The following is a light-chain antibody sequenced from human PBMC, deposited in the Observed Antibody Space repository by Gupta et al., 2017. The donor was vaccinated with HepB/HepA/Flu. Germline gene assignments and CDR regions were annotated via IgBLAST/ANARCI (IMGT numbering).Light chain of an antibody. J-gene: IGLJ3*02. CDR1: ELGDKY. V-gene: IGLV3-1*01. CDR3: QAGDSGIVV. Sequence: SYELRQPPSVSVSPGQTATITCSGGELGDKYGCWYQQKAAHYLLLVMYKNRSRTAARPERFSGSTSGTRATLTISGTQAMDEDEYYCQAGDSGIVVFGGGTKLTVL. CDR2: KNR.